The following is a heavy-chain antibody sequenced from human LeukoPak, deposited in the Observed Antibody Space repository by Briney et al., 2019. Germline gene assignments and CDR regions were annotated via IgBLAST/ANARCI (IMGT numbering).Heavy chain of an antibody. CDR3: ARGWCSGGSCYSGFDY. CDR1: VGTFIIYA. V-gene: IGHV1-69*13. J-gene: IGHJ4*02. CDR2: IIPIFGTA. Sequence: SVRVSCKSSVGTFIIYAISWVRQAPGQGLEWMGGIIPIFGTANYTQKFQGRVTITADESTSTAYMELSSLRSEDTAVYYCARGWCSGGSCYSGFDYWGQGTLVTVSS. D-gene: IGHD2-15*01.